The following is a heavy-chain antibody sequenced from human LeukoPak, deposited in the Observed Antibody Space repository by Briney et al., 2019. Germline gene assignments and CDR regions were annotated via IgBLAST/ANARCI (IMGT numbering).Heavy chain of an antibody. CDR3: ATDGGNHNFNY. Sequence: ASVKVSCKASGFTFTDYYLHWVRQAPGQSLEWMGRIILNGGATNYAQKFQGRVTLTRDTSISTAYMELSRQTSDDTAVYYCATDGGNHNFNYWGQGTLVTVSS. J-gene: IGHJ4*02. V-gene: IGHV1-2*06. CDR2: IILNGGAT. CDR1: GFTFTDYY. D-gene: IGHD1-14*01.